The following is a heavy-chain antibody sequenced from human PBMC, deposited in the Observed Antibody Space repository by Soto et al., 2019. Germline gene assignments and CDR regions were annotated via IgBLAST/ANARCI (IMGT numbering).Heavy chain of an antibody. CDR1: GFTFSSYW. V-gene: IGHV3-74*01. Sequence: GGSLRLCCAASGFTFSSYWMHWVRQAPGKGLVWVSRINSDGSSTSYADSVKGRFTISRDNAKNTLYLQMNSLRAEDTAVYYCAREWDDYADPFDYWGQGTLVTVSS. J-gene: IGHJ4*02. CDR3: AREWDDYADPFDY. D-gene: IGHD4-17*01. CDR2: INSDGSST.